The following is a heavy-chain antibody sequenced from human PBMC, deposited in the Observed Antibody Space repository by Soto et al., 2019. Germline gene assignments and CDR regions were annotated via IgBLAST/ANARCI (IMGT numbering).Heavy chain of an antibody. CDR3: ARDIDYYDSSGYYYSAFDI. D-gene: IGHD3-22*01. CDR1: GFTFSSYW. J-gene: IGHJ3*02. Sequence: GGSLRLSCAASGFTFSSYWMNWVRQAPGKGLEWVANIKQDGSEKYYVDSVKGRFTISRDNAKNSLYLQMNSLRAEDTAVYYCARDIDYYDSSGYYYSAFDIWGQGTMVTVSS. CDR2: IKQDGSEK. V-gene: IGHV3-7*05.